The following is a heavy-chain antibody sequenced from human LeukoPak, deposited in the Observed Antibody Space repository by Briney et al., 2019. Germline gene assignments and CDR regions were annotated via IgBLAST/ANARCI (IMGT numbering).Heavy chain of an antibody. D-gene: IGHD3-16*02. V-gene: IGHV3-48*01. Sequence: GGPLRLSCAASGFTFSSYSMNWVRQAPGKGLEWVSYISSSSSTIYYADSVKGRFTISRDNAKNSLYLQMNSLRAEDTAVYYCARVKIDYVWGSYRSYYFDYWGQGTLVTVSS. CDR2: ISSSSSTI. CDR3: ARVKIDYVWGSYRSYYFDY. CDR1: GFTFSSYS. J-gene: IGHJ4*02.